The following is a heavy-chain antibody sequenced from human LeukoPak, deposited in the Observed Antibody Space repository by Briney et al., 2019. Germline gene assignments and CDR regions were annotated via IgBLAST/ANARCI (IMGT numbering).Heavy chain of an antibody. V-gene: IGHV3-11*04. CDR1: GFTFSSYA. D-gene: IGHD3-3*01. J-gene: IGHJ4*02. Sequence: GGSLRLSCAASGFTFSSYAMSWIRQAPGKGLEWVSYISSSGSTIYYADSVKGRFTISRDNAKNSLYLQMNSLRAEDTAVYYCARDSSLRFLARYYFDYWGQGTLVTVSS. CDR3: ARDSSLRFLARYYFDY. CDR2: ISSSGSTI.